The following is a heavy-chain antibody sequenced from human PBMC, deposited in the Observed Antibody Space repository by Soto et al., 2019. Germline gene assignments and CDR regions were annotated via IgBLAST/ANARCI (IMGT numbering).Heavy chain of an antibody. Sequence: SETLSLTCTVSGGSISSSSFYWNLIRQPPGKGLEWIGSIYYSGSTYYNPSLKSRVTISADRSKNPFSLKLSSVTAADTALYFCVCIFSGGSSDGFYYYGMDVWGQGTTVT. CDR1: GGSISSSSFY. CDR2: IYYSGST. CDR3: VCIFSGGSSDGFYYYGMDV. J-gene: IGHJ6*02. V-gene: IGHV4-39*01. D-gene: IGHD5-18*01.